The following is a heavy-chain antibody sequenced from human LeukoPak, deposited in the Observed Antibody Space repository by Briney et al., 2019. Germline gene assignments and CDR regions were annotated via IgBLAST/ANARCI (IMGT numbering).Heavy chain of an antibody. Sequence: ASVKVSCKASGYTFTGYYIHWVRQAPGQGLEWMGWISPNSGGPKYAQNFQGRVTMTRDTSISTAYMELNRLRSDDTAVYYCTRGDCSTISCPFDPWGQGTLVTVSS. CDR1: GYTFTGYY. V-gene: IGHV1-2*02. CDR3: TRGDCSTISCPFDP. D-gene: IGHD2-2*01. CDR2: ISPNSGGP. J-gene: IGHJ5*02.